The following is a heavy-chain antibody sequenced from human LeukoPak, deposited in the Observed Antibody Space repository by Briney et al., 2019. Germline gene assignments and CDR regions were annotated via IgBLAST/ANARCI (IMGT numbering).Heavy chain of an antibody. CDR3: AKVRVVGDYIWFFDL. J-gene: IGHJ2*01. CDR2: IVGSGASA. D-gene: IGHD4-17*01. V-gene: IGHV3-23*01. CDR1: EFTFSNYA. Sequence: GGSLRLSCAAYEFTFSNYAMSWVRQAPGKGLEWVSAIVGSGASAYYADSVKGRFTISRDNSRNTLHLQMNSLRAEDTAIYHCAKVRVVGDYIWFFDLWGRGTLVTVSS.